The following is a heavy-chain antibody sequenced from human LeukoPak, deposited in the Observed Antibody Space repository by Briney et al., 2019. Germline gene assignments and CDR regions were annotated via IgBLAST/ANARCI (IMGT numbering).Heavy chain of an antibody. CDR3: ARDGVVVVGMFDP. Sequence: ASVTVSFTAAGYTFTSYGISWVRQAPGQGLEWMGWISAYNGNTNYAQKLQGRVTMTTDTSTSTAYMELRSLRSDDTAVYYCARDGVVVVGMFDPWGQGTLVTVSS. CDR2: ISAYNGNT. J-gene: IGHJ5*02. D-gene: IGHD2-15*01. V-gene: IGHV1-18*01. CDR1: GYTFTSYG.